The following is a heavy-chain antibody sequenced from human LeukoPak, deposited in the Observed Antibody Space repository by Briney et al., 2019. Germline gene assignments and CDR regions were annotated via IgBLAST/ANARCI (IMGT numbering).Heavy chain of an antibody. V-gene: IGHV4-31*03. J-gene: IGHJ6*03. CDR2: IYYSGST. D-gene: IGHD4-11*01. CDR1: GGSITSGGYY. CDR3: ARALLDYSKGYYYYYYMDV. Sequence: PQTLSLTCTVSGGSITSGGYYWSWIRQHPGKGLEWIGYIYYSGSTYYNPSLKSRVTISVDTSKHQFSLKLSSVTPADTAVYYCARALLDYSKGYYYYYYMDVWGKGTTVTVSS.